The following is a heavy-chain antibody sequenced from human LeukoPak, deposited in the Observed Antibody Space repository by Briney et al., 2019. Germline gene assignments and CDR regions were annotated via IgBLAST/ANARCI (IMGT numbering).Heavy chain of an antibody. CDR2: IYYSGST. Sequence: SETLSLTCTVSGGSIRSYYWSWIRQPPGKGLEWIGYIYYSGSTNYNPSLKSRVTISVDTSKNQFSLKLSSVTAADTAVYYCARALDAFDIWGQGTVVTVSS. V-gene: IGHV4-59*01. CDR3: ARALDAFDI. J-gene: IGHJ3*02. CDR1: GGSIRSYY.